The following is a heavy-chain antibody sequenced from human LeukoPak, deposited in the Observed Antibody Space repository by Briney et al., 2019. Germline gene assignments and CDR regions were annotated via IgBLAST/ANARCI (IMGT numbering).Heavy chain of an antibody. Sequence: SETLSLTCAVSGDSISSGTYSWTWIRQPPGKGLEWIGFISHSGGTDYNPSLKSRVTMSVDRSENQFSLKLSSVTAADTAVYYCARGLIVPSTIFDYWGQGALVTVSS. CDR2: ISHSGGT. D-gene: IGHD2-2*01. CDR3: ARGLIVPSTIFDY. CDR1: GDSISSGTYS. J-gene: IGHJ4*02. V-gene: IGHV4-30-2*01.